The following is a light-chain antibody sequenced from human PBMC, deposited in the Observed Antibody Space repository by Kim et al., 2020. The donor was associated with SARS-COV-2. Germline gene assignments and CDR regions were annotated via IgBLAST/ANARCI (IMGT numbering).Light chain of an antibody. CDR3: QQRYNWSLT. J-gene: IGKJ4*01. CDR1: QSIGKS. Sequence: LSREERATLPCRDSQSIGKSLAGFQQKPGQAPRLLLFETSTRATGIPARFSGSRSETAFTLTISSLGPEDFALYYCQQRYNWSLTFGRGTKVDIK. V-gene: IGKV3-11*01. CDR2: ETS.